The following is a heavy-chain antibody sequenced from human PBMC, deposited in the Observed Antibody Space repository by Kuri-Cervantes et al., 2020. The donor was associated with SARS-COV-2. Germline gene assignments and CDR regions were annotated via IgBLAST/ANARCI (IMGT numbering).Heavy chain of an antibody. J-gene: IGHJ6*02. D-gene: IGHD6-13*01. CDR3: AREGQQQLVPGRYYYYYYGMDV. CDR2: ISYDGSNK. Sequence: GESLKISCAASGVTFSSYAMHWVRQAPGKGLEWEAVISYDGSNKYYADSVKGRFTISRENSKNTLYLQMNSLRAEDTAVYYCAREGQQQLVPGRYYYYYYGMDVWGQGTMVTVSS. CDR1: GVTFSSYA. V-gene: IGHV3-30-3*01.